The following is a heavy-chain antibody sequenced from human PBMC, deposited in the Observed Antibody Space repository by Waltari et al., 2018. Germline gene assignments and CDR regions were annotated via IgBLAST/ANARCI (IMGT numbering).Heavy chain of an antibody. CDR3: AKVGRFGYSYGYYYYMDV. D-gene: IGHD5-18*01. V-gene: IGHV3-30*02. J-gene: IGHJ6*03. CDR2: IRYDGSNK. CDR1: GFTFSSYG. Sequence: QVQLVESGGGVVQPGGSLRLSCAASGFTFSSYGMHWVRQAPGKGLEWVAFIRYDGSNKYYADSVKGRFTISRDNSKNTLYLQMNSLRAEDTAVYYCAKVGRFGYSYGYYYYMDVWGKGTTVTVSS.